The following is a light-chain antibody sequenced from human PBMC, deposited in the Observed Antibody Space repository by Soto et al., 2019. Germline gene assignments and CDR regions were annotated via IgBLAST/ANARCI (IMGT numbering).Light chain of an antibody. CDR2: DAS. Sequence: IVLTQLPVSPSFSPGERATLSCRASQSVSSSYLAWYQQKPGQAPRLLIYDASSRATGIPDRFSASGSGTDFTLTISRLEPEDFAVYYCQQYGSSGTFGQGTKVDIK. CDR3: QQYGSSGT. V-gene: IGKV3-20*01. CDR1: QSVSSSY. J-gene: IGKJ1*01.